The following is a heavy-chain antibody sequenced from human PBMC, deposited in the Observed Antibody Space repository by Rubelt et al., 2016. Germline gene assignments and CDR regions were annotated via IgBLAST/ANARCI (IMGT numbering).Heavy chain of an antibody. CDR2: YSGST. CDR3: ARAVDTAMVRCFDY. Sequence: YSGSTYYNPSLKNRVTISVDTSKNQFSLKLSSVTAADTAVYYCARAVDTAMVRCFDYWGQGTLVTVSS. V-gene: IGHV4-39*07. J-gene: IGHJ4*02. D-gene: IGHD5-18*01.